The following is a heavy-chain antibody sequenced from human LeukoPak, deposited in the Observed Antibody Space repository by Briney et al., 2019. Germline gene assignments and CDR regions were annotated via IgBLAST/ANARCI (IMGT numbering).Heavy chain of an antibody. Sequence: PGGSLRLSCTASGLIFSSHWMHWVRQAPGKGLAWVSHISDDGRSTNYADSVKGRFTISRDNAKNTLYLQMNGPRAEDTAVYYCARPGTTGYYNYWGQGTLVTVSS. CDR3: ARPGTTGYYNY. CDR2: ISDDGRST. D-gene: IGHD3-9*01. J-gene: IGHJ4*02. V-gene: IGHV3-74*01. CDR1: GLIFSSHW.